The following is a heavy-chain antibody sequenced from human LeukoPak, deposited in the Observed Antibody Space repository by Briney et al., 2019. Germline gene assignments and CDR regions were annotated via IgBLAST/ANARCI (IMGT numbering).Heavy chain of an antibody. V-gene: IGHV1-2*02. CDR3: ARAGLWDLYDSSGYHNGAFDI. J-gene: IGHJ3*02. CDR1: GYTFTGYY. D-gene: IGHD3-22*01. Sequence: ASVKVSCKASGYTFTGYYMHWVRQAPGQGLEWMGWINPNSGGTNYAQKFQHRVTMTRDSSLSTAYMELSRLRSDDTAVYYCARAGLWDLYDSSGYHNGAFDIWGQGTMVTVSS. CDR2: INPNSGGT.